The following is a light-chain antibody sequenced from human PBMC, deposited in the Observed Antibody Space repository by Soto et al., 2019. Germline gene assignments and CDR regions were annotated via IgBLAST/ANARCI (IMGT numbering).Light chain of an antibody. Sequence: QSALTQPASVSGSPGQSITISCTGTSSDVGSYNLVSWYQQHPGKAPTLMIYEVSKRPSGVSNRFSGSKSGNTASLTISGLQAEDEADYYCCSYAGSRNVFGTGTKLTVL. CDR3: CSYAGSRNV. CDR1: SSDVGSYNL. V-gene: IGLV2-23*02. CDR2: EVS. J-gene: IGLJ1*01.